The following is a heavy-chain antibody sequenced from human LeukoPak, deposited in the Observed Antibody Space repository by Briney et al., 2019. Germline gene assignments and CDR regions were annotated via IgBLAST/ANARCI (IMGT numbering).Heavy chain of an antibody. J-gene: IGHJ3*02. CDR3: ARQFPEWELLQGLNAFDI. CDR2: IYYSGST. Sequence: PESLSRTCTVSGGSISSSSYYWGWIRQPPGKGLEWIGIIYYSGSTYYNPSLKSRVTISVDTSKNQFSLKLSSVTAADTAVYYCARQFPEWELLQGLNAFDIWGQEAIVTVSS. D-gene: IGHD1-26*01. V-gene: IGHV4-39*01. CDR1: GGSISSSSYY.